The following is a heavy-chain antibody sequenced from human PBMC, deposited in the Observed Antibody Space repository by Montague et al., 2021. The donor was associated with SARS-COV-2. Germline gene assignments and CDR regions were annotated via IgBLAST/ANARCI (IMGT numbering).Heavy chain of an antibody. J-gene: IGHJ4*02. CDR3: AGQSASSPFDH. D-gene: IGHD6-13*01. V-gene: IGHV4-39*01. CDR2: VYYSGST. Sequence: SETLSLTCSVSGGSISTSNYYWGWIRQPPGKGLEWIGSVYYSGSTYYNSPLKIRVTVSVNTSKNQFSLKISSVTAADTAVYFCAGQSASSPFDHWGQGTLVTVSS. CDR1: GGSISTSNYY.